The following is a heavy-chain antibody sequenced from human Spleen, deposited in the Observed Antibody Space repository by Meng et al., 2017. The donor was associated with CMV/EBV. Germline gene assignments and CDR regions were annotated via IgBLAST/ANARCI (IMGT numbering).Heavy chain of an antibody. CDR1: GLTFTGYY. CDR2: INPHSGDT. Sequence: KVSCKASGLTFTGYYVHWVRQAPGQGLEWMGWINPHSGDTNYAQKFQGRVTMTRDTSMTTASMELSRLTSDDTAVYYCARDPNSGSPYWGQGTLVTVSS. D-gene: IGHD1-26*01. CDR3: ARDPNSGSPY. V-gene: IGHV1-2*02. J-gene: IGHJ4*02.